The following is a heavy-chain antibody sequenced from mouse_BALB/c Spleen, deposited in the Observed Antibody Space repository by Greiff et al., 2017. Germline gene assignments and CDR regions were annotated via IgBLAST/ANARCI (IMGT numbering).Heavy chain of an antibody. CDR2: IWAGGST. J-gene: IGHJ4*01. V-gene: IGHV2-9*02. D-gene: IGHD3-2*01. CDR1: GFSLTSYG. CDR3: ARVDSSGYDAMDY. Sequence: VQLVESGPGLVAPSQSLSITCTVSGFSLTSYGVHWVRQPPGKGLEWLGVIWAGGSTNYNSALMSRLSISKDNSKSQVFLKMNSLQTDDTAMYYCARVDSSGYDAMDYWGQGTSVTVSS.